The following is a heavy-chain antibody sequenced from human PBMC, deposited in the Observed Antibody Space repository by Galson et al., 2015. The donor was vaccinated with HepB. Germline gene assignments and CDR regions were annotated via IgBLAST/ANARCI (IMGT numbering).Heavy chain of an antibody. Sequence: SLRLSCAASGFTFSDYYMSWLRQAPGKGLEWVACISSRSGTNIYYADSVKGRFTISRDNAGKSLYLQMNSLRVEDTAVYYCARRYNWNYYFQYWGQGTLVTVSS. V-gene: IGHV3-11*01. CDR1: GFTFSDYY. D-gene: IGHD1-7*01. CDR2: ISSRSGTNI. CDR3: ARRYNWNYYFQY. J-gene: IGHJ4*02.